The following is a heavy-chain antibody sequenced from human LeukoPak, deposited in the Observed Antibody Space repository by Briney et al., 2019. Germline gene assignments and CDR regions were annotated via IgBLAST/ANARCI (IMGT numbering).Heavy chain of an antibody. CDR1: GGSISSGSYY. V-gene: IGHV4-61*02. Sequence: SQTLSLTCTVSGGSISSGSYYWSWIRQPAGKGLEWIGRIYTSGSTNYNPSLKSRVTISVDTSKNQFSLKLSSVTAADTAVYYCARSPRVVVMVAGWFDPWGQGTLVTVSS. D-gene: IGHD3-22*01. J-gene: IGHJ5*02. CDR3: ARSPRVVVMVAGWFDP. CDR2: IYTSGST.